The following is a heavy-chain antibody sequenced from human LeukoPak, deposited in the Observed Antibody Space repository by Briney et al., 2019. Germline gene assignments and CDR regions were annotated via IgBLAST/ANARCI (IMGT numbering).Heavy chain of an antibody. CDR2: INHSGST. Sequence: SSETLSLTCAVYGGSFSGYYWSWIRQPPGKGLEWIGEINHSGSTNYNPSLKSRVTISVDTSKNQFSLKLSSVTAADTAVYYCARVTTTLNWFDPWGQGTLVTVSS. J-gene: IGHJ5*02. CDR3: ARVTTTLNWFDP. D-gene: IGHD1-1*01. V-gene: IGHV4-34*01. CDR1: GGSFSGYY.